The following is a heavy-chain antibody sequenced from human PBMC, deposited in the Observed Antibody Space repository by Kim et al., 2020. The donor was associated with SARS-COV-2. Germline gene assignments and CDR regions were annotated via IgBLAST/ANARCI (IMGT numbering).Heavy chain of an antibody. D-gene: IGHD6-13*01. J-gene: IGHJ6*02. Sequence: ADTVKGRFNISRDNSKNTRYLQMNSLRAEDTAVYYCARVSGIAAALVGGMDVWGQGTTVTVSS. V-gene: IGHV3-33*01. CDR3: ARVSGIAAALVGGMDV.